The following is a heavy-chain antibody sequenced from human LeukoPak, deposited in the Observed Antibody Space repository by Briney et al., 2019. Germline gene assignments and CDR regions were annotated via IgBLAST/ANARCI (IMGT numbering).Heavy chain of an antibody. J-gene: IGHJ6*03. CDR2: FDPEDGET. Sequence: ASVKVSCKVSGYTLTELSMHWVRQAPGKGLEWMGGFDPEDGETIYAQKFQGRVTMTEDTSTDTAYMELSSLRSEDTAVYYCAIRGRTPLAGYSSSWYNYYYYMDVWGKGTTVTVSS. CDR3: AIRGRTPLAGYSSSWYNYYYYMDV. D-gene: IGHD6-13*01. V-gene: IGHV1-24*01. CDR1: GYTLTELS.